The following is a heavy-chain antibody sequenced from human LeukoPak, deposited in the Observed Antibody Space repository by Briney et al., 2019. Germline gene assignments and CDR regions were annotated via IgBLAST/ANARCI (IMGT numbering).Heavy chain of an antibody. CDR1: GGSFSNYY. Sequence: NPSETLSLTCTVSGGSFSNYYWSWIRQPPGQGLEWIGEINHSGSTNYNPSLKSRVTISVDTSKNQFSLKLSSVTAADTAVYYCAGYDWPSDYWGQGTLVTVSS. V-gene: IGHV4-34*01. CDR2: INHSGST. CDR3: AGYDWPSDY. D-gene: IGHD1-1*01. J-gene: IGHJ4*02.